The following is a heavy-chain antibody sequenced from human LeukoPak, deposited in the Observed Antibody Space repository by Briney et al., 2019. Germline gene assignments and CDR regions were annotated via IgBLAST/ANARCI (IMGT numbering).Heavy chain of an antibody. CDR2: IYPGDSDT. Sequence: PGESLKISCKGSGYRFTSYWIGWVRQMPGKGLEWIGIIYPGDSDTRYSPSFQGQVTISADKSISTTYLQWSSLKASDNAMYYCARRSFRPGTFDYWGQGTLVTVSS. J-gene: IGHJ4*02. CDR3: ARRSFRPGTFDY. V-gene: IGHV5-51*01. CDR1: GYRFTSYW. D-gene: IGHD1-14*01.